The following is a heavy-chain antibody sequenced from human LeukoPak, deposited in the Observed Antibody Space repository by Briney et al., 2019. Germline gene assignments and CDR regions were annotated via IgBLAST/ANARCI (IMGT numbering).Heavy chain of an antibody. D-gene: IGHD3-3*01. CDR1: GYTFTGYY. CDR3: ARVASGYDFWSGYLGYFDY. Sequence: ASVKVSCKSSGYTFTGYYMHWVRQAPGQGLEWMGWINPNSGGTNYAQKFQGRVTMTRDTSISTAHMELSRLRSDDTAVYYCARVASGYDFWSGYLGYFDYWGQGALVTVSS. J-gene: IGHJ4*02. V-gene: IGHV1-2*02. CDR2: INPNSGGT.